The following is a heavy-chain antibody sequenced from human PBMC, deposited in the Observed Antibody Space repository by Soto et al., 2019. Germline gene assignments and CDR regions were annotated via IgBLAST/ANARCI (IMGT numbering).Heavy chain of an antibody. CDR1: GFTFSSYA. J-gene: IGHJ4*02. CDR2: ISGSGGST. V-gene: IGHV3-23*01. Sequence: GGSLRLSCAASGFTFSSYAMSWVRQAPGKGLEWVSAISGSGGSTYYAGSVKGRFTISRDNSKNRRYLQMNSLRAEDTAVYYCAKGQMTTVSYFDYWGQGTLVTVSS. CDR3: AKGQMTTVSYFDY. D-gene: IGHD4-17*01.